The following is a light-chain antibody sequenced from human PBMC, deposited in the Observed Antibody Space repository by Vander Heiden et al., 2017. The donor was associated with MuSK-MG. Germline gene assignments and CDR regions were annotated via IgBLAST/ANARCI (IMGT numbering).Light chain of an antibody. Sequence: DIQMTQSPSSLSASVGDRVTITCRASQSITFSLNWYQQKAGEAPKLLIYAASRLQSGVPSRFSGSGSGTDFTLTISSVQPDDYASYYCQQSFDIPPTFGGGTKVEI. CDR1: QSITFS. V-gene: IGKV1-39*01. CDR2: AAS. J-gene: IGKJ4*01. CDR3: QQSFDIPPT.